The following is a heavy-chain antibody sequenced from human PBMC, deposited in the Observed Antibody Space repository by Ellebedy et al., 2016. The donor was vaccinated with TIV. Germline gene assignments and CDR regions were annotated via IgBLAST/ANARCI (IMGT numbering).Heavy chain of an antibody. Sequence: GESLKISXAASGFTFSSYGMHWVRQAPGKGLEWVAVIWYDGSYKYYGDSVKGRFTISRDNAKNSLYLQMNSLRAEDTALYYCARDILGSSPDYWGQGTLVTVSS. V-gene: IGHV3-33*01. J-gene: IGHJ4*02. CDR3: ARDILGSSPDY. CDR2: IWYDGSYK. D-gene: IGHD3-10*01. CDR1: GFTFSSYG.